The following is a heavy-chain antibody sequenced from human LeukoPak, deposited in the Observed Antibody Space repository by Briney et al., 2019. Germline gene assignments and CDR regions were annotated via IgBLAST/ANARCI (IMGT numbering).Heavy chain of an antibody. Sequence: PGGSLRLSCAASGFTVSTNHMSWVRQAPGKGLEWVANIKQDGSEKYYVDSVKGRFTISRDNAKNSLYLQMSSLRAEDTAVYYCARATSAYYYPDAFDIWGQGTMVTVSS. CDR2: IKQDGSEK. D-gene: IGHD3-22*01. CDR1: GFTVSTNH. CDR3: ARATSAYYYPDAFDI. J-gene: IGHJ3*02. V-gene: IGHV3-7*03.